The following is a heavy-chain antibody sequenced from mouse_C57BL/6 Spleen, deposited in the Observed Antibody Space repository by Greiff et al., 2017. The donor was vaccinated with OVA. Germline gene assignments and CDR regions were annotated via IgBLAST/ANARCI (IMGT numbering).Heavy chain of an antibody. Sequence: QVQLQQSGAELVRPGTSVKVSCKASGYAFTNYLIEWVKQRPGQGLEWIGVINPGSGGTNYNEKFKGKATLTADKSSSTAYMQLNSLTSEDSAVYFCADSSGYVGAMDYWGQGTSVTVSS. J-gene: IGHJ4*01. V-gene: IGHV1-54*01. CDR1: GYAFTNYL. CDR3: ADSSGYVGAMDY. CDR2: INPGSGGT. D-gene: IGHD3-2*02.